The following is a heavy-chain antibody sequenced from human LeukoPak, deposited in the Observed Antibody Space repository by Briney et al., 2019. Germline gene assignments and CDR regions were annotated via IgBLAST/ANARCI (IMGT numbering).Heavy chain of an antibody. Sequence: SETLSLTCTVSGGSISSYYWSWIRQPPGKGLVWIGYIYYSGSTNYNPSLKSRVTISVDTSKNQFSLKLSSVTAADTAVYYCARDGSGYSYGPVDYWGQGTLVTVSS. CDR1: GGSISSYY. CDR3: ARDGSGYSYGPVDY. J-gene: IGHJ4*02. V-gene: IGHV4-59*12. D-gene: IGHD5-18*01. CDR2: IYYSGST.